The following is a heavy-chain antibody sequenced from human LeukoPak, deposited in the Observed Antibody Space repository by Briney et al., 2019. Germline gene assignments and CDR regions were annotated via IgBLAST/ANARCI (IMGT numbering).Heavy chain of an antibody. V-gene: IGHV3-74*01. CDR2: INSDGSTT. CDR3: SRDTADDALDI. J-gene: IGHJ3*02. Sequence: GGSLRLSCAASGFTFSSYWMHWVRHAPGKGLVWVSRINSDGSTTSYADSVKGRFTISRDNAKNTLYLQMNSLRAEDTAVYYCSRDTADDALDIWGQGTMVTVSS. CDR1: GFTFSSYW.